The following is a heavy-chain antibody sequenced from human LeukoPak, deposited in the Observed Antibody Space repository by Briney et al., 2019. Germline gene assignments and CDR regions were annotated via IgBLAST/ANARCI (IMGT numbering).Heavy chain of an antibody. CDR2: IYHSGST. D-gene: IGHD5-12*01. J-gene: IGHJ6*04. Sequence: KASETLSLTCTVSGGSISSYYWTWIRQPPGKRLEWIGYIYHSGSTNYNPSLKSRVTISVDTSKNQFSLKLSSVTAADTAVYYCARDGSSGKDMDVWGKGTTVTVSS. CDR1: GGSISSYY. CDR3: ARDGSSGKDMDV. V-gene: IGHV4-59*01.